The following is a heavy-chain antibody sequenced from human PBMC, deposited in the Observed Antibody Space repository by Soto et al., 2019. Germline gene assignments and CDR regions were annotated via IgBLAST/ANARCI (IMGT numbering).Heavy chain of an antibody. D-gene: IGHD6-25*01. CDR1: GYTISTYA. CDR3: ARRRPENFFDY. J-gene: IGHJ4*02. CDR2: INTGNGHT. V-gene: IGHV1-3*04. Sequence: ASVKGACKASGYTISTYARHWVRQAPGQRLEWMGWINTGNGHTEYSRKFQGRLTITRDTSASTAYMELGSLTSEDAAVYYCARRRPENFFDYWGQGTLVTVSS.